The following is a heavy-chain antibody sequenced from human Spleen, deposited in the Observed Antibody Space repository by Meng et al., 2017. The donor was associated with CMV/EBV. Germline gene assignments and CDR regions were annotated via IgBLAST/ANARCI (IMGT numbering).Heavy chain of an antibody. J-gene: IGHJ4*02. CDR2: IEDDGSKT. CDR3: ARDERVLIPISGYLGY. Sequence: GGSLRLSCAASGFDFSRHGMHWVRQAPGKGLEWVAFIEDDGSKTDYGDSVRGRFTISRDSYQNTVSLQMNSLRPEDTGVYYCARDERVLIPISGYLGYWGQGTLVTVSS. V-gene: IGHV3-30*02. CDR1: GFDFSRHG. D-gene: IGHD3-22*01.